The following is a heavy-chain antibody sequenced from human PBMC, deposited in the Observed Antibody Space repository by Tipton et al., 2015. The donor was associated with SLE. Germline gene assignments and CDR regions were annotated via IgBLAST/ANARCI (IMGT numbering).Heavy chain of an antibody. CDR3: ASSITMLRGGQDAFDI. CDR2: IWFDGSNK. V-gene: IGHV3-33*08. Sequence: RSLRLSCVVSGFTFSSYGMNWVRQAPGKGLEWVAVIWFDGSNKYYTDSVKGRFTISRDNSKNTLYLQMNSLRAEDTAVYYCASSITMLRGGQDAFDIWGQGTMVTVSS. J-gene: IGHJ3*02. D-gene: IGHD3-10*01. CDR1: GFTFSSYG.